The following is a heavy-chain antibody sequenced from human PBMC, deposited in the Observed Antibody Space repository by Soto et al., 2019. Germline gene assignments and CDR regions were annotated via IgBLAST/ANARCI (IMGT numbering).Heavy chain of an antibody. CDR2: NYYSGST. D-gene: IGHD5-12*01. CDR3: ARDRDGYNVS. J-gene: IGHJ5*02. Sequence: QVQLQESGPGLVKPSETLSLTCTVSGGSISSYYWSWIRQPPGKGLEWIGYNYYSGSTNYNPSLKSRVTISVDTSKNQFSLKLSSVTAADTAVYYCARDRDGYNVSWGQGTLVTVSS. V-gene: IGHV4-59*01. CDR1: GGSISSYY.